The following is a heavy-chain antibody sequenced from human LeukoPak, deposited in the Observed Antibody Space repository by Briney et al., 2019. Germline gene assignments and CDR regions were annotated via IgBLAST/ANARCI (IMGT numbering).Heavy chain of an antibody. D-gene: IGHD3-9*01. Sequence: SETLSLTCNVSGDYITTTNYYWAWIRQPPGKGLEWIASVFYSGTTYYSPSLKSRVIISMDTSTKQISLRLSSVTATDTAIYYCARRSRLYKHETTGYHDSWGQGTLVTVSS. CDR3: ARRSRLYKHETTGYHDS. CDR2: VFYSGTT. CDR1: GDYITTTNYY. V-gene: IGHV4-39*01. J-gene: IGHJ4*02.